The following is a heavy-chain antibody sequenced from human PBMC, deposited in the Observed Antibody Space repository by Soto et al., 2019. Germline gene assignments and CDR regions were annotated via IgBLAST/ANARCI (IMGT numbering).Heavy chain of an antibody. Sequence: EVQLLESGGGLVQPGGSLRLSCAASGFTFSSYAMSWVRQAPGKGLEWVSAISGSGGSTYYADSVKGRLTISRDNSKNTLYLQMNSLRAEDTAVYYCAKTSVPGYYYYGMDVWGQGTTVTVSS. D-gene: IGHD6-6*01. CDR2: ISGSGGST. V-gene: IGHV3-23*01. CDR3: AKTSVPGYYYYGMDV. CDR1: GFTFSSYA. J-gene: IGHJ6*02.